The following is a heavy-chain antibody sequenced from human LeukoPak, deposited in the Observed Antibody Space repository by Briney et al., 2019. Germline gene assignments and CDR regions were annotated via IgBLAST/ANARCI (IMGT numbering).Heavy chain of an antibody. CDR2: ISSSSSYI. D-gene: IGHD6-13*01. Sequence: GGSLRLSCAASGFTFSSHWMTWVRQAPGKGLEWVSSISSSSSYIYYADSVKGRFTISRDNAKNSLYLQMNSLRAEDTAVYYCARGSWYPYNWFDPWGQGTLVTVSS. J-gene: IGHJ5*02. CDR1: GFTFSSHW. CDR3: ARGSWYPYNWFDP. V-gene: IGHV3-21*01.